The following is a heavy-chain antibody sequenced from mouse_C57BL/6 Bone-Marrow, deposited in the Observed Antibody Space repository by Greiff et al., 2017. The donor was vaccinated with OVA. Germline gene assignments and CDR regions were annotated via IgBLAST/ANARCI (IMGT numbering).Heavy chain of an antibody. CDR1: GYTFTDYE. V-gene: IGHV1-15*01. D-gene: IGHD1-1*01. CDR3: SYGSSLDY. J-gene: IGHJ2*01. Sequence: VQRVESGAELVRPGASVTLSCKASGYTFTDYEMHWVKQTPVHGLEWIGAIDPETGGTAYNQKFKGKAILTADKSSSTAYMELRSLTSEDSAVYYCSYGSSLDYWGQGTTLTVSS. CDR2: IDPETGGT.